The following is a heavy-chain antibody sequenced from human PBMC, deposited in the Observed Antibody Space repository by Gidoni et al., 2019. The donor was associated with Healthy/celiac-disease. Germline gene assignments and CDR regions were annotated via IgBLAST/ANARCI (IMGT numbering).Heavy chain of an antibody. D-gene: IGHD3-10*01. J-gene: IGHJ4*02. CDR1: GFTFSSYA. Sequence: EVQLLESGGGLVQPGGSLRLSCAASGFTFSSYAMSWVRQAPGKGLVWVSAISGSGGSTYYADSVKGRFTISRDNSKNTLYLQMNSLRAEDTAVYYCAIFGAKGDSNPHDYWGQGTLVTVSS. CDR2: ISGSGGST. CDR3: AIFGAKGDSNPHDY. V-gene: IGHV3-23*01.